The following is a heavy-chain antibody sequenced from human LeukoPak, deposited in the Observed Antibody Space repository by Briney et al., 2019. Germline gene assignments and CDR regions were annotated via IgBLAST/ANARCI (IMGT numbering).Heavy chain of an antibody. CDR1: GGSISSSSYY. V-gene: IGHV4-39*07. CDR3: ARGVVVIKGAYYYMDV. D-gene: IGHD3-22*01. J-gene: IGHJ6*03. Sequence: SETLSLTCTVSGGSISSSSYYWGWIRQPPGKGLEWIGSIYYSGSTNYNPSLKSRVTISVDKSKNQFSLKLSSVTAADTAVYYCARGVVVIKGAYYYMDVWGKGTTVTVSS. CDR2: IYYSGST.